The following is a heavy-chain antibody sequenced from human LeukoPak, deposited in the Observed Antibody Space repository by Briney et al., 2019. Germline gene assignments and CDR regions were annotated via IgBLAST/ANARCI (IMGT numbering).Heavy chain of an antibody. CDR1: GGSISSYY. Sequence: SETLSLTCTVSGGSISSYYWSWIRQPPGKGLEWIGYIYYSGSTNYNPSLKSRVPISVDTSKNQFSLKLSSVTAADTAVYYCARRGSGWYFDYWGQGTLVTVSS. V-gene: IGHV4-59*01. J-gene: IGHJ4*02. CDR2: IYYSGST. CDR3: ARRGSGWYFDY. D-gene: IGHD6-19*01.